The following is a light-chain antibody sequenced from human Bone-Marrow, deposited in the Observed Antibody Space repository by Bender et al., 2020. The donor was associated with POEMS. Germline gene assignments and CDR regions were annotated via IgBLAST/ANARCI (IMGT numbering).Light chain of an antibody. J-gene: IGLJ3*02. CDR3: SSYTRSNTLV. CDR1: SSDIGTYNL. Sequence: QSALTQPPSVSGSPGQSVTISCTGTSSDIGTYNLVSWYQQPPGTAPQLIIYEVNRPSGVPARFSGSKSGNTASLTISGLQAEDEADYYCSSYTRSNTLVFGGGTKLTVL. CDR2: EV. V-gene: IGLV2-18*02.